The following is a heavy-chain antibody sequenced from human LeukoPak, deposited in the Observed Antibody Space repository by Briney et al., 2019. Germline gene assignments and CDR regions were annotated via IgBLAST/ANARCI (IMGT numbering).Heavy chain of an antibody. CDR3: ARLRNYGSGSYYVNNWFDH. J-gene: IGHJ5*02. V-gene: IGHV1-2*02. CDR1: GYTFTGYY. Sequence: ASVTVSCKASGYTFTGYYMHWVRQAPGQGLEWMGWINPNSGGTNYAQKFQGRVTMTRDTSISTAYMELSRLRSDDTAVYYCARLRNYGSGSYYVNNWFDHWGQGTLVTVSS. D-gene: IGHD3-10*01. CDR2: INPNSGGT.